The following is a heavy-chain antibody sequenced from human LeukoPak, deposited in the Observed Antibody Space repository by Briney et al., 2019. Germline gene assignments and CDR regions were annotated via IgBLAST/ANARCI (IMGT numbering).Heavy chain of an antibody. V-gene: IGHV1-2*06. D-gene: IGHD3-22*01. CDR2: INPNSGGT. CDR1: GYTFTGYY. J-gene: IGHJ6*03. CDR3: ARDRYYERSGYSECCYYYYMDV. Sequence: ASVKVSCKASGYTFTGYYMHWVRQAPGQGLEGMGRINPNSGGTNYAQKFQGRVTMTRDTSISTAYMELSRLRSDDTAVYYYARDRYYERSGYSECCYYYYMDVWGEGATVTVSS.